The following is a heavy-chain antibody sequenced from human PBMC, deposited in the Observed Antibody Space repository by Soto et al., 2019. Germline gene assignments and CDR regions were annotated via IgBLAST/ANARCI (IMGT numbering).Heavy chain of an antibody. J-gene: IGHJ4*02. CDR1: GFTFSNAW. V-gene: IGHV3-15*01. CDR2: IKSKTDGGTI. Sequence: GGSLRLSCAASGFTFSNAWMNWVRQAPGKGLEWVGLIKSKTDGGTIDYPAPVKGRFIISRDDSRNTLYLQMNSLKTEDTAVDYCTTAHPRGPDYWGQGTLVTVSS. CDR3: TTAHPRGPDY. D-gene: IGHD5-12*01.